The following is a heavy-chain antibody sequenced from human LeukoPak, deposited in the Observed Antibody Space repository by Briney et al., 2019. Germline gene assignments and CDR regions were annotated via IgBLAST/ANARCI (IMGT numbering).Heavy chain of an antibody. Sequence: GGSLRLSCDVSGFNFSHYAMSWVRQPPGKGLEAVSVISGSGRSTYYIESVKGRFTISRDNSKNILYLQMNSLRTDDTALYYCARRAMPATRAVQNYFDPWGQGTLVTVSS. CDR1: GFNFSHYA. CDR2: ISGSGRST. J-gene: IGHJ5*02. D-gene: IGHD2-15*01. CDR3: ARRAMPATRAVQNYFDP. V-gene: IGHV3-23*01.